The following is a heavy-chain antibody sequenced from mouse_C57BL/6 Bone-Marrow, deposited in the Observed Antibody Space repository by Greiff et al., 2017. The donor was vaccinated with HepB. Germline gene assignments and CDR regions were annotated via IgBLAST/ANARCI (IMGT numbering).Heavy chain of an antibody. J-gene: IGHJ2*01. CDR2: IYPSDSET. V-gene: IGHV1-61*01. CDR3: ARQLRLQGY. Sequence: QVQLQHPGAELVRPGSSVKLSCKASGYTFTSYWMDWVKQRPGQGLEWIGNIYPSDSETHYNQKFKDKATLTVDKSSSTAYMQLSSLTSEDSAVYYCARQLRLQGYWGQGTTLTVSS. CDR1: GYTFTSYW. D-gene: IGHD3-2*02.